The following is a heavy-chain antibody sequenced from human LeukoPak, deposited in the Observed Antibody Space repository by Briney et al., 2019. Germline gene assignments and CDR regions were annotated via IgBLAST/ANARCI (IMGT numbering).Heavy chain of an antibody. D-gene: IGHD3-16*01. J-gene: IGHJ3*02. CDR1: GFTVSNNY. CDR2: VYSNGST. Sequence: GGSLRLSCAASGFTVSNNYMSWVRQAPGKGLEWVSVVYSNGSTYYADSVKGQFTISRDNSKNTLYLQMNSLRAEDTAVYYCARAFYNYAYPGVFDIGAKGTMVTVS. CDR3: ARAFYNYAYPGVFDI. V-gene: IGHV3-53*01.